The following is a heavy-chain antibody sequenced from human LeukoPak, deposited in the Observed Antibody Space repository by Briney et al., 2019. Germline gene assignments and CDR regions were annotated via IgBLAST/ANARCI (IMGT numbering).Heavy chain of an antibody. CDR1: GFTFSSYW. D-gene: IGHD1-26*01. J-gene: IGHJ4*02. CDR2: ITSDGSST. CDR3: SRGVGATDS. Sequence: GGSLRLSCTASGFTFSSYWMHWVRQAPGKGLEWVSRITSDGSSTCHADSVKGRFTISRDNAKNTLYLQMNSLRAEDTAVYYCSRGVGATDSWGQGTLVTVSS. V-gene: IGHV3-74*01.